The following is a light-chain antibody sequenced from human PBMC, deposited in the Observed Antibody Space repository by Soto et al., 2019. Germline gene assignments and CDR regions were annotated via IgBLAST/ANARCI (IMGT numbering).Light chain of an antibody. Sequence: QSALTQPASVSGSPGQSITISCTGTSSDVGGYNYVSWYQQHPGKAPKLMIYDVSNRPSGVSNRFSGLKSGNTASLTISGLRAADEADYYCNSFTSSSTYVFGTGTKVTVL. V-gene: IGLV2-14*01. CDR3: NSFTSSSTYV. CDR1: SSDVGGYNY. CDR2: DVS. J-gene: IGLJ1*01.